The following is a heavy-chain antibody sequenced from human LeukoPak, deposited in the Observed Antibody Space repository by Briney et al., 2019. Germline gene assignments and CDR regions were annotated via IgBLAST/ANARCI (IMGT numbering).Heavy chain of an antibody. Sequence: PGGSLRLSCAASGFTFNTYAMSWVRQAPGKGLEWVSAISGSGGSTYYADSVKGRFTISGDNSKNTLYLQMNSLRAEDTAVYYCAKSPPPSIVVVPAAMRYYYYGMDVWGKGTTVTVSS. D-gene: IGHD2-2*01. V-gene: IGHV3-23*01. J-gene: IGHJ6*04. CDR2: ISGSGGST. CDR3: AKSPPPSIVVVPAAMRYYYYGMDV. CDR1: GFTFNTYA.